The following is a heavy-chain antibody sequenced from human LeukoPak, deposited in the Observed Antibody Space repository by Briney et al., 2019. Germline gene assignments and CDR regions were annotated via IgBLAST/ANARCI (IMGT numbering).Heavy chain of an antibody. CDR1: GFTFSTST. CDR2: ISSTSSSV. J-gene: IGHJ4*01. Sequence: GGSLRLSCAASGFTFSTSTMNWVRQAPGKGLEWVSSISSTSSSVHYADSAKGRSTISRDNAKNSLYLQMNSLRAEDTAVYYCLRGDVRDYWGHGTLVTVSS. D-gene: IGHD2-21*01. CDR3: LRGDVRDY. V-gene: IGHV3-21*01.